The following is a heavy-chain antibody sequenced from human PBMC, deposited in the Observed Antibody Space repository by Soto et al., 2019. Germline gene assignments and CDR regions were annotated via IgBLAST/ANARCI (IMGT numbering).Heavy chain of an antibody. Sequence: SETLSLTCTVSGGSISSYYWSWIRQPPGKGLEWIGYIYNSGSTNYNPSHKSRVNISLDTSKNQFSIKLSSVSAADTAVYYCAGASTWHPGAFDIWGQGTTVTVSS. CDR1: GGSISSYY. CDR3: AGASTWHPGAFDI. J-gene: IGHJ3*02. D-gene: IGHD5-12*01. CDR2: IYNSGST. V-gene: IGHV4-59*01.